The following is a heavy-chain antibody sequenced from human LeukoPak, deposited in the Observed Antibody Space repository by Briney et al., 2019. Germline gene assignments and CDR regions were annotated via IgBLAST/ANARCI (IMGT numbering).Heavy chain of an antibody. CDR1: GFTFSSYW. V-gene: IGHV3-7*01. J-gene: IGHJ4*02. CDR3: ARIIVGDSSGYYYEGDY. D-gene: IGHD3-22*01. Sequence: GGSLRLPCAASGFTFSSYWMSWVRQAPGKGLEWVANIKQDGSEKYYVDSVKGRFTISRDNAKNSLYLQMNSLRAEDTAVYYCARIIVGDSSGYYYEGDYWGQGTLVTVSS. CDR2: IKQDGSEK.